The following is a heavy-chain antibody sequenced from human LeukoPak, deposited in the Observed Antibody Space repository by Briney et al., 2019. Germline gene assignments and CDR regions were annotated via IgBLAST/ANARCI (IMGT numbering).Heavy chain of an antibody. CDR2: MNPNSGNT. V-gene: IGHV1-8*02. J-gene: IGHJ4*02. CDR3: ARGRGALPYIAAAGLLASE. Sequence: ASVKVSCKASGYTFTSYDINWVRQATGQGLEWMGWMNPNSGNTGYAQKFQGRVTMTRNTSISTAYMELSSLRSEDTAVYYCARGRGALPYIAAAGLLASEWGQGTLVTVSS. D-gene: IGHD6-13*01. CDR1: GYTFTSYD.